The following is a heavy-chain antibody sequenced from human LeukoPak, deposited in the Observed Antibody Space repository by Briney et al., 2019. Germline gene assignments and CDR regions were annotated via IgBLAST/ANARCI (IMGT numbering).Heavy chain of an antibody. J-gene: IGHJ3*02. Sequence: GGSLRLSCAASGFTFLSYGMHWVRQAPGKGLEWVAFIRYDGSNKYYADSVKGRFTISRDNSKNTLYLQMNSLRAEDTAVYYCASPASVTTYAFEIWGQGTMVTVSS. CDR3: ASPASVTTYAFEI. CDR2: IRYDGSNK. CDR1: GFTFLSYG. V-gene: IGHV3-30*02. D-gene: IGHD4-17*01.